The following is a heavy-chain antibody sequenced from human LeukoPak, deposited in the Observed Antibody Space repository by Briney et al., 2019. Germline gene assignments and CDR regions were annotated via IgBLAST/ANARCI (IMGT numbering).Heavy chain of an antibody. CDR1: GGTFSSYG. V-gene: IGHV1-18*01. D-gene: IGHD4-17*01. CDR3: ARGPYWDTVTSGLPDY. CDR2: IGAYNGNT. Sequence: ASVKVSCKASGGTFSSYGISWVRQAPGQGLEWMGWIGAYNGNTNYAQKLQGRVTMTTDTSTSTAYMELRSLRSDDTAVYYCARGPYWDTVTSGLPDYWGQGTLVTVSS. J-gene: IGHJ4*02.